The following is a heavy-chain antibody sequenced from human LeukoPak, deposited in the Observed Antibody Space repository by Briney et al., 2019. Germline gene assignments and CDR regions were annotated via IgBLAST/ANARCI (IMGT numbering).Heavy chain of an antibody. V-gene: IGHV1-46*01. CDR3: ARVGQWLALDY. Sequence: ASVTVSCTASGYTFTNYYMHWVRQAPGHGPEWMGIINSSGGSTSYAQKFQGRVTMTRDTPTSTVYMELSSLTSEDTAVYYCARVGQWLALDYWGQGTLVTVSS. CDR1: GYTFTNYY. D-gene: IGHD6-19*01. CDR2: INSSGGST. J-gene: IGHJ4*02.